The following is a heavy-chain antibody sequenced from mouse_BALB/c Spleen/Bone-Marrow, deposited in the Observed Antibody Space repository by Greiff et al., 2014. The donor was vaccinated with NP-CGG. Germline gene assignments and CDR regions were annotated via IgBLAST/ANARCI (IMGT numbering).Heavy chain of an antibody. CDR2: ITTYSANA. Sequence: QVQLQQSGPELARPGESVKISCKGSGYTFTDYAMHWVKQSHAKSLEWIGVITTYSANAKYNQKFKGKATMTIDKSSSTAYLELARLRSEDYDIYFCARGGKWPFPYWGQGTLVTVSA. V-gene: IGHV1-67*01. CDR1: GYTFTDYA. CDR3: ARGGKWPFPY. J-gene: IGHJ3*01. D-gene: IGHD1-1*02.